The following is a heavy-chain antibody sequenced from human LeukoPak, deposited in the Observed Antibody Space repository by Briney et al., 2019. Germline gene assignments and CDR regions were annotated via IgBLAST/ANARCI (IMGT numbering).Heavy chain of an antibody. J-gene: IGHJ6*03. D-gene: IGHD2-2*01. CDR2: IYTSGST. CDR1: GGSISSGSYY. V-gene: IGHV4-61*02. Sequence: SETLSLTCTVSGGSISSGSYYWSWIRQPAGKGLEWIGRIYTSGSTNYNPSLKSRVTMSVDTSKNQFSLKLSSVTAADTAVYYCARMTVVPAVDYYYMDVWGKGTTVTVSS. CDR3: ARMTVVPAVDYYYMDV.